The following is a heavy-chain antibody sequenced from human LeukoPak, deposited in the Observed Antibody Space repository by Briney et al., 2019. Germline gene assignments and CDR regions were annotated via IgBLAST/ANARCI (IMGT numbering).Heavy chain of an antibody. D-gene: IGHD3-22*01. CDR1: GFTFSSYA. J-gene: IGHJ4*02. V-gene: IGHV3-23*01. Sequence: GGSLRLSCAASGFTFSSYAMSWVRQAPGKGLEWVSAISGSGGSTYYADSVKGRFTISRDNAKSSLYLQMNSLRAEDTAVYYCARDYSPPHYYDSSGYFDDWGQGTLVTVSS. CDR3: ARDYSPPHYYDSSGYFDD. CDR2: ISGSGGST.